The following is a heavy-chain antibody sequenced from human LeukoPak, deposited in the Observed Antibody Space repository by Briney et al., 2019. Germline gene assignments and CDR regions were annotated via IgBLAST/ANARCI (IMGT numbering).Heavy chain of an antibody. CDR2: IKQDGSEK. V-gene: IGHV3-7*01. Sequence: PGGSLRLSCAASGFTFSSYWMSWVRQAPRKGLEWVANIKQDGSEKYYVDSVKGRFTISRDNAKNSLYLQMNSLRAEDTAVYYCARARGSGWYRGAYYFDYWGQGTLVTVSS. D-gene: IGHD6-19*01. CDR3: ARARGSGWYRGAYYFDY. CDR1: GFTFSSYW. J-gene: IGHJ4*02.